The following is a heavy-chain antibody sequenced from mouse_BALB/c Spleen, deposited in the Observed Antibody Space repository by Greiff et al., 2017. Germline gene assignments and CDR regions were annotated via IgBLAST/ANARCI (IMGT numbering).Heavy chain of an antibody. J-gene: IGHJ2*01. Sequence: DVQLQESGPGLVKPSQSLSLTCTVTGYSITSDYAWNWIRQFPGNKLEWMGYISYSGSTSYNPSLKSRISITRDTSKNQFFLQLNSVTTEDTATYYCAKGLRSFDYWGQGTTLTVSS. CDR1: GYSITSDYA. D-gene: IGHD1-1*01. CDR2: ISYSGST. V-gene: IGHV3-2*02. CDR3: AKGLRSFDY.